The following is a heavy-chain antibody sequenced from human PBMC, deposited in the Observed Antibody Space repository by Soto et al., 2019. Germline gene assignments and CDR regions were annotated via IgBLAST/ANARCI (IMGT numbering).Heavy chain of an antibody. V-gene: IGHV4-39*01. J-gene: IGHJ5*02. CDR1: GGSMTSSTYY. D-gene: IGHD2-15*01. CDR2: VYYSGKT. Sequence: SETLSLTCTVAGGSMTSSTYYWGWIRQPPGKGLEWIGSVYYSGKTYYNPSLKSRVTISVDTSKNQFALDLSSVTAADTAVYYCARHAIVLVAAATEGAGWFDPWGQGALVTVSS. CDR3: ARHAIVLVAAATEGAGWFDP.